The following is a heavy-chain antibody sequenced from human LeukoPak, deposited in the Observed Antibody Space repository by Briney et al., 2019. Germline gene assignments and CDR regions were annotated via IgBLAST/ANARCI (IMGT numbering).Heavy chain of an antibody. V-gene: IGHV1-24*01. CDR1: GYTLTELS. D-gene: IGHD6-13*01. J-gene: IGHJ4*02. Sequence: ASVKVSCEVSGYTLTELSMHWVRQAPGKGLEWMGGFDPEDGETIYAQKFQGRVTMTEDTSTDTAYVELSSLRSEDTAVYYCATGYTVSYYFDYWGQGTLVTVSS. CDR3: ATGYTVSYYFDY. CDR2: FDPEDGET.